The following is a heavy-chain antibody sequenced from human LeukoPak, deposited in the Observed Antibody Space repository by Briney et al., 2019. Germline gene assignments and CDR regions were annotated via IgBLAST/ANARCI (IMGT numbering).Heavy chain of an antibody. CDR3: AKGEYSSSSGLFDY. Sequence: GGSLRLSCAASGFTFDDYAMHWVRHAPGKGLEWVSGISWNSGSIGYADSVKGRFTISRDNAKNSLYLQMNSLRAEDMALYYCAKGEYSSSSGLFDYWGQGTLVTVSS. CDR1: GFTFDDYA. J-gene: IGHJ4*02. CDR2: ISWNSGSI. D-gene: IGHD6-6*01. V-gene: IGHV3-9*03.